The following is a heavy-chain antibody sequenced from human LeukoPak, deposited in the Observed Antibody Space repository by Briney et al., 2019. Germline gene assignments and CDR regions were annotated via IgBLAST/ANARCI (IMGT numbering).Heavy chain of an antibody. V-gene: IGHV3-23*01. CDR2: ISGSTGST. J-gene: IGHJ4*02. CDR3: AKSFWANVEVTGYELDY. D-gene: IGHD3-9*01. Sequence: GGSLRLSCAASGFTVSSNEMSWVRQAPGKGLEWVSAISGSTGSTYYADSVKGRFTISRDNSKNTLYLQMNSLRAEDTAVYYCAKSFWANVEVTGYELDYWGQGTLVTVSS. CDR1: GFTVSSNE.